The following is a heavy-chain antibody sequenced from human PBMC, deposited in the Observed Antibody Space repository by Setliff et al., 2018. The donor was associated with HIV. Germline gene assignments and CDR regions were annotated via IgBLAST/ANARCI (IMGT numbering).Heavy chain of an antibody. J-gene: IGHJ4*02. CDR1: GYTFTTYG. D-gene: IGHD4-4*01. Sequence: ASVKVSCKASGYTFTTYGISWVRQAPGHGLEWMGWISPNSGNTGYAQKFQGRVTLTRNTSISTAYMELSSLRSEDTAVYSCARVATVSHPGDYFDYWGQGTLVTVSS. CDR2: ISPNSGNT. V-gene: IGHV1-8*01. CDR3: ARVATVSHPGDYFDY.